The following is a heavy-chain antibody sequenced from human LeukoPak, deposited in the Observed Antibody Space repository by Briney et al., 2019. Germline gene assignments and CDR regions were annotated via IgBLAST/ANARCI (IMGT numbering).Heavy chain of an antibody. V-gene: IGHV3-53*01. J-gene: IGHJ6*04. CDR3: ASNYYVTKAAFDI. CDR1: GFPVSSNY. CDR2: IYSGGST. Sequence: GGSLRLSCAASGFPVSSNYMSWVRQAPGKGLEWVSVIYSGGSTYYADSVRGRFTISRDKSKNMLYLQMNSLRAEDTAVYYCASNYYVTKAAFDIWGKGTTVTVSS. D-gene: IGHD3-10*02.